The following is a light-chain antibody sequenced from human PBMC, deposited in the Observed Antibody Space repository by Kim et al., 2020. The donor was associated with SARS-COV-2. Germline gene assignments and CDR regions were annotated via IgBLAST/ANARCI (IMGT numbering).Light chain of an antibody. CDR1: NNDVGAYNY. CDR2: DVS. Sequence: QSLLTQPASVSGSPGQSITISCTGTNNDVGAYNYVSWYQQHPGKVPKLMIYDVSKRPSGVSNRFSGSKSGNTASLTISGLQADDEADYYCNSYTTSTTLVFGGGTQLTVL. V-gene: IGLV2-14*03. J-gene: IGLJ3*02. CDR3: NSYTTSTTLV.